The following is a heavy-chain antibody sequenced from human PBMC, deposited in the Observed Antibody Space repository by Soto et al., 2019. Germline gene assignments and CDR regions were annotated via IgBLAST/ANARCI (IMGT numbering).Heavy chain of an antibody. CDR1: GYTFTSYA. J-gene: IGHJ4*02. CDR3: ARVGGLSVPDY. Sequence: QVQLVQSGAEEKKPGASVKVSCKASGYTFTSYAMHWVRQAPGQRLEWMGWINAGNGNTKYSQKFQGRVTITRDTSARTAYMALSSRRSEDTAVYYCARVGGLSVPDYWGQGTLVTVSS. CDR2: INAGNGNT. V-gene: IGHV1-3*05. D-gene: IGHD5-12*01.